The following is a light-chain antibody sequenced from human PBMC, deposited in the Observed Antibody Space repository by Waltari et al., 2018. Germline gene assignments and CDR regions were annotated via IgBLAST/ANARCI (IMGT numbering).Light chain of an antibody. V-gene: IGLV3-10*01. CDR3: SSTDSSGNPV. CDR1: AFPKKS. CDR2: EDS. J-gene: IGLJ3*02. Sequence: SYELTQPPSVSVSPGQTARITCSGDAFPKKSAYWYQQKSGQAPVLVIYEDSKRPSGIPERFSGSSSGTLATLTISGAQVEDEADYYCSSTDSSGNPVFGGGTKLTVL.